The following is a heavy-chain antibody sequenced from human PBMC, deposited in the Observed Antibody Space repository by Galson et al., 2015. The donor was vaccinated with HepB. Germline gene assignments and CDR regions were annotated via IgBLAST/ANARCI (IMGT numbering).Heavy chain of an antibody. CDR1: GGSISSYY. D-gene: IGHD6-13*01. CDR3: ARLYRAAAARGGHNWFDP. V-gene: IGHV4-59*08. CDR2: IYYSGST. Sequence: ETLSLTCTVSGGSISSYYWSWIRQPPGKGLEWIGYIYYSGSTNYNPSLKSRVTISVDTSKNQFSLKLSSVTAADTAVYYCARLYRAAAARGGHNWFDPWGQGTLVTVSS. J-gene: IGHJ5*02.